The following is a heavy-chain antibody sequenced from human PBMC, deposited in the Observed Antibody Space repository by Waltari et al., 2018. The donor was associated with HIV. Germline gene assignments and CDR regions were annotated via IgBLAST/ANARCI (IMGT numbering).Heavy chain of an antibody. CDR2: IWSDGSNK. CDR1: GLIFSIYG. V-gene: IGHV3-33*01. D-gene: IGHD6-13*01. CDR3: ASAAGPFDN. J-gene: IGHJ4*02. Sequence: QVQLVESGGGVVQPGWSLRLSCEASGLIFSIYGMHWVRQAPGKGLEWVAVIWSDGSNKYYADSVKGRFTISRDNSKNTLYLQMNSLRAEDTAVYYCASAAGPFDNWGQGTLVTVSS.